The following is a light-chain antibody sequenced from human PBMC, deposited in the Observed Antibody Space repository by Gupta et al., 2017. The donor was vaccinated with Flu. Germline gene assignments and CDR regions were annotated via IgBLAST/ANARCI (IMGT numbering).Light chain of an antibody. CDR3: SAETSSNTFV. Sequence: SALTPPPSVSGSPGHSLTLSCTGTGSDVGTYNLFAWYRQPPGTAPKLIIYEVSNRPSGVPDRCSGSKTGNTASLTISGRKGDDEADYYCSAETSSNTFVFGTGTKVTVL. CDR2: EVS. CDR1: GSDVGTYNL. V-gene: IGLV2-18*02. J-gene: IGLJ1*01.